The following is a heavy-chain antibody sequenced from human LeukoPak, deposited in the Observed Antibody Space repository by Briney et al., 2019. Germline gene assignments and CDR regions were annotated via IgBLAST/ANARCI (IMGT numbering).Heavy chain of an antibody. J-gene: IGHJ3*02. D-gene: IGHD5-12*01. CDR3: ARRHVVGGYGGFDI. V-gene: IGHV1-46*01. CDR1: GYTFTSYS. Sequence: GASVKVSCKASGYTFTSYSMHWVRQAPGQGLEWMGIINPSGGSTSYAQKFQGRVTMTKDTSTSTVYMELSRLKSEDTAVYYCARRHVVGGYGGFDIWGQGTMVTVSS. CDR2: INPSGGST.